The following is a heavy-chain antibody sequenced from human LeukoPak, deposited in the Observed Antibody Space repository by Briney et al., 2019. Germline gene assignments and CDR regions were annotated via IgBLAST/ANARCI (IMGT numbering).Heavy chain of an antibody. D-gene: IGHD3-16*01. Sequence: GGSLRLSCAASGFAFSSYAMNWVRQAPGKGLEWVSAISGSGGSTYYADSVKGRFTISRGNSKNTLYLQMNSLRAEDTAVYYCAKSALGIFTGGEYWGQGTLVTVSS. J-gene: IGHJ4*02. V-gene: IGHV3-23*01. CDR2: ISGSGGST. CDR3: AKSALGIFTGGEY. CDR1: GFAFSSYA.